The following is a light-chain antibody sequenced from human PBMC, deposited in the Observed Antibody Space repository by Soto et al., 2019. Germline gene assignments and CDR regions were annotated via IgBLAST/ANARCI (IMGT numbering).Light chain of an antibody. CDR3: QQYNNEPTSS. Sequence: EIVMTQSPATPSVSPGARATLSFRASESVSSNLAWYEQKPGQAPRLRIYGASNRATGIPARFSGSRSGTEFTLTIRSLPSENFAVYNCQQYNNEPTSSFGQGTKLEIK. J-gene: IGKJ2*03. CDR2: GAS. CDR1: ESVSSN. V-gene: IGKV3-15*01.